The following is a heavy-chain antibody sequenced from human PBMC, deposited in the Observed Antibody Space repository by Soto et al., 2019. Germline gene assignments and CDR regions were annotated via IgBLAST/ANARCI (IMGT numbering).Heavy chain of an antibody. D-gene: IGHD6-19*01. V-gene: IGHV3-23*01. J-gene: IGHJ4*02. Sequence: EVQLLESGGGLVQPGGSLRLSCAASGFTFSSYAMSWVRQAPGKGLEWVSAIGGSGDSTYYADSVKGRFTISRDNSKNTLYLQVNSLRAEDTALYYCAKSHTTSGWYVTTDYWGQGTRVTVSS. CDR3: AKSHTTSGWYVTTDY. CDR2: IGGSGDST. CDR1: GFTFSSYA.